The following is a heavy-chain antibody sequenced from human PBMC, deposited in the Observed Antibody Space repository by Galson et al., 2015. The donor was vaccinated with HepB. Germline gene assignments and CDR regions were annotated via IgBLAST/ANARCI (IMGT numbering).Heavy chain of an antibody. CDR3: DSSSDRTRNWHFDL. CDR1: GLLVSNNY. V-gene: IGHV3-66*02. CDR2: IYDGGDT. Sequence: SLRLSCAASGLLVSNNYVSWVRQAPGKGREGGSLIYDGGDTTYADSVRGRFTNSRDISQRTLYVQMTSLTTEDTAVYYCDSSSDRTRNWHFDLWGRGTLVIVSS. D-gene: IGHD6-19*01. J-gene: IGHJ2*01.